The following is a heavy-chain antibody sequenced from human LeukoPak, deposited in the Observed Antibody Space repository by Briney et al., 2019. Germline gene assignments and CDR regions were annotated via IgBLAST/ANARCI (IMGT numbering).Heavy chain of an antibody. J-gene: IGHJ3*02. V-gene: IGHV3-21*01. CDR1: GFTFSSYW. CDR2: ISTSSSYI. D-gene: IGHD3-16*01. Sequence: PGGSLRLSCVASGFTFSSYWVHWVRQAPGKGLEWVSSISTSSSYIYSADSVKGRFTISRDNAKNSLYLQMNSLRAEDTAVYYCVRDTFSPDAFDIWGQGTMVTVSS. CDR3: VRDTFSPDAFDI.